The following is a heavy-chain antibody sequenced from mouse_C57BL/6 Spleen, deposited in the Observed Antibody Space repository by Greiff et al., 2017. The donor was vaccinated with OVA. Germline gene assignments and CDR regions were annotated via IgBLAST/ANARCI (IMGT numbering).Heavy chain of an antibody. D-gene: IGHD1-1*01. Sequence: VQLQQSGTVLARPGASVKMSCKTSGYTFTSYWMHWVKQRPGQGLEWIGAIYPGNSDTSYNQKFKGKAKLTAVTSASTAYMELSSLTNEDSAVYYCTSSGDYYYVSSYNFDYWGQGTTLTVSS. CDR1: GYTFTSYW. CDR3: TSSGDYYYVSSYNFDY. J-gene: IGHJ2*01. CDR2: IYPGNSDT. V-gene: IGHV1-5*01.